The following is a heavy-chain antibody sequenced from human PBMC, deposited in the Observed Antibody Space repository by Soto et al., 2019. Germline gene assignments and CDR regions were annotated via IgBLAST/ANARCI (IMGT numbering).Heavy chain of an antibody. V-gene: IGHV6-1*01. D-gene: IGHD2-15*01. CDR2: TCYRAKGYN. CDR3: AGEAAYYYGMDV. Sequence: PSQTLSLTCVISGDSVSSNRSAWNWIRQYPSRGLEWLGRTCYRAKGYNDYAVSVKSRITTNPDTSKNQFSLQLNSVTPEDTAVYYCAGEAAYYYGMDVWGQGTTVTLSS. J-gene: IGHJ6*02. CDR1: GDSVSSNRSA.